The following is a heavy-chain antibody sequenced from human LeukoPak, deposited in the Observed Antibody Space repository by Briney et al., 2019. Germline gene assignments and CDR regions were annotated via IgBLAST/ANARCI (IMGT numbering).Heavy chain of an antibody. Sequence: PGGSLRLSCAASGFTFSSYGMHWVRQAPGKGLEWVSAISGSGGSTYYADSVKGRFTISGDNSKNTLYLQMDSLRAEDTAVYYCAKDAWIQLWLPSDFLDYWGQGTLVTVSS. CDR3: AKDAWIQLWLPSDFLDY. V-gene: IGHV3-23*01. CDR2: ISGSGGST. CDR1: GFTFSSYG. J-gene: IGHJ4*02. D-gene: IGHD5-18*01.